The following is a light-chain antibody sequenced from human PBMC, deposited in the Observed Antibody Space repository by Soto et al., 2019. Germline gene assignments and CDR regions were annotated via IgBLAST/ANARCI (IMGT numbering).Light chain of an antibody. J-gene: IGLJ1*01. CDR1: VGL. CDR3: SSYTGTSTLV. Sequence: LTQPASVSRSPGQSITISCTGTVGLVSWYQQHPGKVPKLIIYEVSNRPSGVSDRFSGAKSGNTASLTISGLQAEDEADYYCSSYTGTSTLVFGSGTKVNVL. V-gene: IGLV2-14*01. CDR2: EVS.